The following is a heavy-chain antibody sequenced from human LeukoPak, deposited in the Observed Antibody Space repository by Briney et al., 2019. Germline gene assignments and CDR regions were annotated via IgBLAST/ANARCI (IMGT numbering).Heavy chain of an antibody. CDR3: AVVSSSFFAFDI. Sequence: SVKVSCKASGGTFSSYAISWVRQAPGQGLEWMGRIIPIFGTANYAQKFQGRVTITTDESTSTAYMELSSLRSEDTAVYYRAVVSSSFFAFDIWGQGTMVTVSS. CDR2: IIPIFGTA. V-gene: IGHV1-69*05. J-gene: IGHJ3*02. D-gene: IGHD6-6*01. CDR1: GGTFSSYA.